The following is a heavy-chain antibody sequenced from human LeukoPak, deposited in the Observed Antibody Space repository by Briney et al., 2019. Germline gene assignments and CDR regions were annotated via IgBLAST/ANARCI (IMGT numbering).Heavy chain of an antibody. Sequence: SETLSLTCTVSGGSSSSSSYYWCWIRQPPGKGLEWIGSIYYSGSTYYEPSLKSRVTISVDTSNNQFSLKLSSVTAADTAVYYCARLGDSSGYYYVGDYWGQGTLVTVSS. CDR2: IYYSGST. J-gene: IGHJ4*02. V-gene: IGHV4-39*01. D-gene: IGHD3-22*01. CDR1: GGSSSSSSYY. CDR3: ARLGDSSGYYYVGDY.